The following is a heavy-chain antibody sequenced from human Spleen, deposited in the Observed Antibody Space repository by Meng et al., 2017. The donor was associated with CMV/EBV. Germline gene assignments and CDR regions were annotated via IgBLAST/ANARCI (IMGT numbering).Heavy chain of an antibody. J-gene: IGHJ4*02. D-gene: IGHD3/OR15-3a*01. CDR3: ARRGDFRTAYLVDY. V-gene: IGHV1-18*01. CDR1: GYTFTNYG. CDR2: ISPYNGHT. Sequence: ASVKVSCKTFGYTFTNYGINWVRQVPGQGFEWMGRISPYNGHTNYAQNLQGRVTITTDTSTTTAYMELKSLRSDDTAVYYCARRGDFRTAYLVDYWGQGTLVTVSS.